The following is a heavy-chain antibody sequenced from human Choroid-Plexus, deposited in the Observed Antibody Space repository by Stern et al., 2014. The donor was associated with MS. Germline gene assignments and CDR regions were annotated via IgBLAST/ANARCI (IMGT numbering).Heavy chain of an antibody. D-gene: IGHD2-8*01. J-gene: IGHJ5*02. CDR2: VSYDGSNK. CDR1: GFTFGSCA. Sequence: VQLVESGGGVVQPGRPLRLSCAASGFTFGSCAMHWVRQAQGKGLEWGAGVSYDGSNKYYADSVKGRFTVSRDNSQNTLYMQMSSLRAEDTAVYYCAKDRQYLTYFFDHWGQGSLVTVSS. CDR3: AKDRQYLTYFFDH. V-gene: IGHV3-30*18.